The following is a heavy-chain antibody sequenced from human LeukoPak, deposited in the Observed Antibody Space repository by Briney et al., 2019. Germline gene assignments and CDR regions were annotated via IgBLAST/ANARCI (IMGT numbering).Heavy chain of an antibody. D-gene: IGHD4/OR15-4a*01. Sequence: PGGSLRLSCAASGFTFSSYSMNWVRQAPGKGLEWVSSISSSSSYIHYADSVKGRFTISRDNAKNSLYLQMNSLRAEDTAVYYCARDRYGGTYPDAFDIWGQGTMVTVSS. J-gene: IGHJ3*02. V-gene: IGHV3-21*01. CDR1: GFTFSSYS. CDR3: ARDRYGGTYPDAFDI. CDR2: ISSSSSYI.